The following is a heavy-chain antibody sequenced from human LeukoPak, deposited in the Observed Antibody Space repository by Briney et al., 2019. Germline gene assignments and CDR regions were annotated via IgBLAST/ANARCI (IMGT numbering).Heavy chain of an antibody. CDR3: ARGPESVWNVVVPAAWDYYYYYMDV. CDR1: GYTLTELS. D-gene: IGHD2-2*01. Sequence: ASVKVSCKVSGYTLTELSMHWVRQAPGKGLEWMGGFDPEDGETIYAQKFQGRVTMTEDTSTDTAYMELSSLRSEDTAVYYCARGPESVWNVVVPAAWDYYYYYMDVWGKGTTVTVSS. V-gene: IGHV1-24*01. CDR2: FDPEDGET. J-gene: IGHJ6*03.